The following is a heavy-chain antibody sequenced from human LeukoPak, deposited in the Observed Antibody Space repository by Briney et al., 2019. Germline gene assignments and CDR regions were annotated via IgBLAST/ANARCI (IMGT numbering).Heavy chain of an antibody. D-gene: IGHD2-2*01. J-gene: IGHJ5*02. CDR1: GGSISSGGYY. Sequence: SQTLSLTCTVSGGSISSGGYYWSWIRQHPGKGLEWIGYIYYSGSTYYNPSLKSRVTISVDTSKNQFSLKLSSVTAADTAVYYCARGYCSSTSCYGDNWFDPWGQGTLVTVSS. CDR2: IYYSGST. V-gene: IGHV4-31*03. CDR3: ARGYCSSTSCYGDNWFDP.